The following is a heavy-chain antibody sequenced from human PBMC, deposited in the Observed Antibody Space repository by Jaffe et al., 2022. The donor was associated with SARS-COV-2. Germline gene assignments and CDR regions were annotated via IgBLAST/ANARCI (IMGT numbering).Heavy chain of an antibody. J-gene: IGHJ4*02. CDR1: GGSISSSSYY. D-gene: IGHD1-26*01. CDR3: ARRGGSPRDSTMEDY. CDR2: IYYSGST. Sequence: QLQLQESGPGLVKPSETLSLTCTVSGGSISSSSYYWGWIRQPPGKGLEWIGSIYYSGSTYYNPSLKSRVTISVDTSKNQFSLKLSSVTAADTAVYYCARRGGSPRDSTMEDYWGQGTLVTVSS. V-gene: IGHV4-39*01.